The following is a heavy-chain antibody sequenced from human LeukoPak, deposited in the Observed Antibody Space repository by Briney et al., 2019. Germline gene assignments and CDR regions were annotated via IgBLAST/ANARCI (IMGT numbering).Heavy chain of an antibody. CDR3: AKEDPTMVRGSITFIQLDY. V-gene: IGHV3-23*01. CDR1: GFTFSNYA. CDR2: ISSSGT. D-gene: IGHD3-10*01. Sequence: GGSLRLSCAASGFTFSNYAMSWVRQPPVKGLEWVSAISSSGTYYAHSVWGRVTISRDNSKNTLFLYMNSLRADDTAVYYCAKEDPTMVRGSITFIQLDYWGQGTRVTVSS. J-gene: IGHJ4*02.